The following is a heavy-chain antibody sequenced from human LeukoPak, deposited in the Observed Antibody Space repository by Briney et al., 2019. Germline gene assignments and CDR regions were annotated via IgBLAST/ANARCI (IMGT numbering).Heavy chain of an antibody. CDR3: ARVQDDSFY. CDR2: IFYSGNT. Sequence: SETLSLTCTISGGSISNYYWSWIRQPPGKGLEWIGYIFYSGNTYYNPSLKSRVTISVDTSKNQFSLKLSSMTAADTAVYYCARVQDDSFYWGQGTLVTVSS. J-gene: IGHJ4*02. CDR1: GGSISNYY. V-gene: IGHV4-59*12. D-gene: IGHD3-3*01.